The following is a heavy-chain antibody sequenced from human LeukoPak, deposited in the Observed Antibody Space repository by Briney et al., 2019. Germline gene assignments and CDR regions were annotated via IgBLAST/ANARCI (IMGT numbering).Heavy chain of an antibody. V-gene: IGHV4-4*07. CDR2: IYTSGST. CDR3: ASIIAAAGNGFDY. CDR1: GGSISSYY. Sequence: PSETLSLTCTVSGGSISSYYWSWIRQPAGKGLEWIGRIYTSGSTNYNPSLKSRVTMSVDTSKNQFSLNLSSVTAAATAVYYCASIIAAAGNGFDYWGQGTLVTVSS. D-gene: IGHD6-13*01. J-gene: IGHJ4*02.